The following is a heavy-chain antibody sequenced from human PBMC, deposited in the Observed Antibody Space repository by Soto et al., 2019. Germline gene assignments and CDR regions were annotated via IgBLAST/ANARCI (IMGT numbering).Heavy chain of an antibody. CDR1: GYTFTGYY. J-gene: IGHJ6*02. D-gene: IGHD3-10*01. Sequence: ASVKVSCKASGYTFTGYYMHWVRQAPGQGLEWMGWINPNSGGTNYAQKFQGRVTMTRDTSISTAYMELSRLRSDDTAVYHCARVPTRTYYYGSGSYDYYYGMDVWGQGTTVTVSS. V-gene: IGHV1-2*02. CDR3: ARVPTRTYYYGSGSYDYYYGMDV. CDR2: INPNSGGT.